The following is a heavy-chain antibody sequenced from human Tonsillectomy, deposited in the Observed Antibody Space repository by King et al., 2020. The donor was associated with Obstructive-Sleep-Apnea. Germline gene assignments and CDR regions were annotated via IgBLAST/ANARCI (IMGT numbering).Heavy chain of an antibody. Sequence: VQLQESGPGLVKPSETLSLTCTVSGGSISSYYWSWIRQPPGKGLEWIGYIYYSGSTNYNPSLKSRVTISVDTSKIQFSLKLSSVTAADTAVYYCATMKNNRPGWFDPWGQGTLVTVSS. CDR1: GGSISSYY. D-gene: IGHD2/OR15-2a*01. CDR3: ATMKNNRPGWFDP. V-gene: IGHV4-59*08. J-gene: IGHJ5*02. CDR2: IYYSGST.